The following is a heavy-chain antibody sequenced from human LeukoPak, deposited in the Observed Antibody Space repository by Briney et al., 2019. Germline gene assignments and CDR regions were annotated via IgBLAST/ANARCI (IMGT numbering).Heavy chain of an antibody. D-gene: IGHD2-21*01. Sequence: GRSLRLSCAASGFPFSTYAMHWVRQAPGEGLEWVALISNDGRNEYYTDSVKGRFTISRDNSKNTLYLQMNSLRAEDTALYFCAKALIATGGYLEHWGQGTLVTVSS. CDR3: AKALIATGGYLEH. J-gene: IGHJ1*01. CDR1: GFPFSTYA. V-gene: IGHV3-30*18. CDR2: ISNDGRNE.